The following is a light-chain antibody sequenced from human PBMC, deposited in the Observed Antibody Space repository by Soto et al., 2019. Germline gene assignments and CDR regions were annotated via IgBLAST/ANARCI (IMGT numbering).Light chain of an antibody. J-gene: IGKJ5*01. CDR2: GAS. CDR1: QSVRNNY. Sequence: ETVLTQPPGTLSLSPGERATLSCRASQSVRNNYLAWYQQKPGQAPRLLISGASSRAAGIPDRFSGSGSETDFTLTISRLEPEDFALYFCQQYGNPRITFGPGTRLEIK. CDR3: QQYGNPRIT. V-gene: IGKV3-20*01.